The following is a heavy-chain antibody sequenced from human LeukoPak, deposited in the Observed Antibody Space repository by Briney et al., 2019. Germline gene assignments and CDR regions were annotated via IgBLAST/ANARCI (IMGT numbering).Heavy chain of an antibody. J-gene: IGHJ4*02. Sequence: GGSLRLSCAASGFTFSSYGMHWVRQAPGKGLEWVAFIRYDGSNKYYADSVKGRFTISRDNSKNTLYLQMNSLRAEDTAVYYCAKDPIVPAASYYFDYWGQGTLVTVSS. CDR1: GFTFSSYG. D-gene: IGHD2-2*01. V-gene: IGHV3-30*02. CDR3: AKDPIVPAASYYFDY. CDR2: IRYDGSNK.